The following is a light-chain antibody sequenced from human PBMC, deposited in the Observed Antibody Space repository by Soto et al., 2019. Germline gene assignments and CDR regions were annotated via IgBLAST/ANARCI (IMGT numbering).Light chain of an antibody. CDR1: QSISTS. Sequence: DIQMTQSPSTLAVSVGDRVTITCRASQSISTSLAWYQQKPGKAPKLLIYKASSLESGVPSRFSGSGSGTVFTLTISSLQPHDFATYYCQQYNRYSLTFGGGTKVEIK. J-gene: IGKJ4*01. CDR3: QQYNRYSLT. V-gene: IGKV1-5*03. CDR2: KAS.